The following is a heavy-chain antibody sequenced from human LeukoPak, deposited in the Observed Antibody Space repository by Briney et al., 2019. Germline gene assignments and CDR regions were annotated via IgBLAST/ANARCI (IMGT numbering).Heavy chain of an antibody. CDR3: ARHGYCTNGVCYPPDY. J-gene: IGHJ4*02. D-gene: IGHD2-8*01. CDR1: GGSISSSSYY. V-gene: IGHV4-39*01. CDR2: IYYSGST. Sequence: SETLSLTCTVSGGSISSSSYYWGWIRQPPGKGLEWIGSIYYSGSTYYNPSLKSRVTISVDTSKNQFSLKPSSVTAADTAVYYCARHGYCTNGVCYPPDYWGQGTLVTASS.